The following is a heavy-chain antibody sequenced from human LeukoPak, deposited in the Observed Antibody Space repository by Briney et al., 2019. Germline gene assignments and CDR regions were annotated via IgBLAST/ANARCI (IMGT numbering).Heavy chain of an antibody. CDR3: ARASFQRWLQLGGD. J-gene: IGHJ4*02. CDR1: GFTFSTYS. CDR2: ISSSSSTI. Sequence: QSGGSLRLSCTASGFTFSTYSMNWVRQAPGKGLEWVSYISSSSSTIYYADSVKGRFTISRDNAKNSLYLQMNSLRDEDTAVYYCARASFQRWLQLGGDWGQGTLVTVSS. D-gene: IGHD5-24*01. V-gene: IGHV3-48*02.